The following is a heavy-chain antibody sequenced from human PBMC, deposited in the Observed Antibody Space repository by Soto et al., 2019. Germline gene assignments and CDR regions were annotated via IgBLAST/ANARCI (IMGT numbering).Heavy chain of an antibody. V-gene: IGHV3-33*01. Sequence: QVQLVESGGGVVQPGRSLRLSCAASGFTFSSYGMHWVRQAPGKGLEWVAVIWYDGSNKYYADSVKGRFTISRDNSKNTLYLQMNSLRAEDTAVYYCARDYGLGPYYYYGMDVWGQGTTVTVSS. CDR2: IWYDGSNK. D-gene: IGHD3-10*01. CDR3: ARDYGLGPYYYYGMDV. CDR1: GFTFSSYG. J-gene: IGHJ6*02.